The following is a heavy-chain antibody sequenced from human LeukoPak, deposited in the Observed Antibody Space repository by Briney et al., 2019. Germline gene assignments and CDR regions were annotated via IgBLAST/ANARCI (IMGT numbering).Heavy chain of an antibody. CDR3: ARNVPHYGDYSAANYYYYGMDV. CDR1: GFTFGSHS. D-gene: IGHD4-17*01. CDR2: ISSSSSFR. Sequence: GGSLRLSCAGSGFTFGSHSINWVRQAPGKGLEWVSSISSSSSFRYYADSVRGRFTISRDNAKNSVYLQMNSLRAEDTAVYYCARNVPHYGDYSAANYYYYGMDVWGQGTTVTVSS. J-gene: IGHJ6*02. V-gene: IGHV3-21*01.